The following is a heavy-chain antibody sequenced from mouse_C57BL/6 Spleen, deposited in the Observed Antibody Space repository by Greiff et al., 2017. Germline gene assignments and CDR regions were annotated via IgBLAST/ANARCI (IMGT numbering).Heavy chain of an antibody. CDR2: IHPNSGST. Sequence: QVQLQQPGAELVKPGASVKLSCKASGYTFTSYWMHWVKQRPGQGLAWIGMIHPNSGSTNYNEKFKSKATLTVDKSSSTAYMQLSSLTSEDSAVYYCARGYYYGSSFDYWGQGTTLTVSS. J-gene: IGHJ2*01. D-gene: IGHD1-1*01. CDR3: ARGYYYGSSFDY. CDR1: GYTFTSYW. V-gene: IGHV1-64*01.